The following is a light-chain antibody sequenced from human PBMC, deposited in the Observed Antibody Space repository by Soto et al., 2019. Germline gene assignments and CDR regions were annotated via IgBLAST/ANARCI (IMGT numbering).Light chain of an antibody. CDR2: EAS. CDR1: QSVRTN. J-gene: IGKJ1*01. V-gene: IGKV3D-15*01. CDR3: QQYNDWPRT. Sequence: EIVLTQSPATLSVSPGERATLSCRASQSVRTNLAWYQQRPGLAPRLLIYEASTRATGVPARFSGSGSEKEFTRTINSVQSEDFAAYYCQQYNDWPRTFGQGTKVEIK.